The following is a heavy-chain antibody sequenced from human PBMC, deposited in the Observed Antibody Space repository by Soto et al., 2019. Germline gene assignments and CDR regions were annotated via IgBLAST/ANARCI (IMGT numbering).Heavy chain of an antibody. CDR1: GGSISSYY. D-gene: IGHD3-10*01. J-gene: IGHJ6*03. V-gene: IGHV4-59*08. Sequence: SETLSLTCTVSGGSISSYYWSWIRQPPGKGLEWIGYIYYSGSTNYSPSLKSRVTISVDTSKNQFSLKLSSVTAADTAVYYCARQGSGRSYYYYYMDVWGKGTTVTVSS. CDR3: ARQGSGRSYYYYYMDV. CDR2: IYYSGST.